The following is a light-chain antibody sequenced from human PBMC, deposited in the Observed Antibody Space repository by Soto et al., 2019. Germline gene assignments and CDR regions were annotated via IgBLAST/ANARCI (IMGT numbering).Light chain of an antibody. CDR2: DVS. CDR1: SSDVGGYNY. Sequence: QSALTQPASVSGSPGQSITISCTGTSSDVGGYNYVSWYQQHPGKAPKLMIYDVSNRASGVSNRFSGSKSGNTASLTTSGSQDEDEADYYCSSYTRRSTPGHVVFGGGTKLTVL. V-gene: IGLV2-14*01. CDR3: SSYTRRSTPGHVV. J-gene: IGLJ2*01.